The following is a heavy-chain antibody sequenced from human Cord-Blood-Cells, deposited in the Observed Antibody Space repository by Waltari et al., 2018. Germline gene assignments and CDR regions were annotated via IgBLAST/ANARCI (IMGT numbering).Heavy chain of an antibody. CDR2: IYYSGST. V-gene: IGHV4-59*01. CDR3: ARSGGYSSSWYAVFYYYGMDV. D-gene: IGHD6-13*01. J-gene: IGHJ6*02. CDR1: GGSISSYY. Sequence: QVQLQESGPGLVKPSETLSLTCTVSGGSISSYYWSWIRQPPGKGLEWIGYIYYSGSTNYNPSLKSRVTIAVDTSKNQFALKLSSVTAADTAVYYCARSGGYSSSWYAVFYYYGMDVWGQGTTVTVSS.